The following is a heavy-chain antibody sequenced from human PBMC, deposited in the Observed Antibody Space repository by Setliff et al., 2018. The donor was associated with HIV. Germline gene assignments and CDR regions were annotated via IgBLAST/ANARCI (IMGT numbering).Heavy chain of an antibody. CDR2: IYVYNSERT. CDR1: GGSMSTYY. Sequence: PSETLSLTCTVSGGSMSTYYWGWIRQPPGKGLEWIGYIYVYNSERTNYNPSLTSRVTISVDTSRNQFSLKLTSVTAADTAIYYCARAVNFDYWGQGTQVTVSS. V-gene: IGHV4-59*01. CDR3: ARAVNFDY. J-gene: IGHJ4*02. D-gene: IGHD6-19*01.